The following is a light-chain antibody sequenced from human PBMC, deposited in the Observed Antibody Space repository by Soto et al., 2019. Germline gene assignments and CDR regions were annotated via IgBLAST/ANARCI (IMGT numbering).Light chain of an antibody. CDR1: QSVNTN. V-gene: IGKV3-15*01. Sequence: DIVMTQSPATLSVSPGERATLSCRASQSVNTNLAWYQQKPGLAPRLLIYGASTRATDIADRLSGSGSGTDFTLTISRLQSEDFSVYFCQQYNNWPPWTFGQGNKVEIK. CDR3: QQYNNWPPWT. J-gene: IGKJ1*01. CDR2: GAS.